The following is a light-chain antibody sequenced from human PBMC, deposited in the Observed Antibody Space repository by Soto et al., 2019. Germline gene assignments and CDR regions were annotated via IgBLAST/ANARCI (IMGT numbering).Light chain of an antibody. Sequence: DVQMTQSPSSLSAFVGDRVTITCRASQNVNNYLNWYQQKPGKAPRLLIYGSSSLQPGVPSRFSGSGLGTDFTLPISSLQPEDVATYFCQQTYHTPPITFGQGTRLDIK. J-gene: IGKJ5*01. CDR3: QQTYHTPPIT. V-gene: IGKV1-39*01. CDR2: GSS. CDR1: QNVNNY.